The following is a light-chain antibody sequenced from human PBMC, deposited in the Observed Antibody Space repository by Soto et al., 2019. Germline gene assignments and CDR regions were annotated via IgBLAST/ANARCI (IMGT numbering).Light chain of an antibody. Sequence: EVVLTQSPGTLSLPPGETAALSCRASRSLSDNHLAWYQQRPGQAPRLLIYGSSSRAAGIPDRFRGSGTGTDFTLTISRLEPGDFAVYYCQHFGGTTFTFGQGTRLEIK. V-gene: IGKV3-20*01. J-gene: IGKJ5*01. CDR2: GSS. CDR3: QHFGGTTFT. CDR1: RSLSDNH.